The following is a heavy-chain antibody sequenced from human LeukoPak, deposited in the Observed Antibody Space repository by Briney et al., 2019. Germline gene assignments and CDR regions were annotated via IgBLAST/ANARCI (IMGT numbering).Heavy chain of an antibody. V-gene: IGHV1-69*13. J-gene: IGHJ4*02. CDR1: GGTFSRYP. D-gene: IGHD3-22*01. CDR3: AKDAPIHDSGAYYYLW. CDR2: ITPMFGTA. Sequence: GASVKVSCKASGGTFSRYPISWVRQAPGQGLEWMGGITPMFGTANYAQKFQGRVTITADESTRTAYMELKSLKFEDTAVYYCAKDAPIHDSGAYYYLWWGQGTLVTVSS.